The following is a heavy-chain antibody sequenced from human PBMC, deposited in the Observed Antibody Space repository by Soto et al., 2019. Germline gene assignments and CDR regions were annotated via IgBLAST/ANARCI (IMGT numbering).Heavy chain of an antibody. CDR1: GYTFTSYG. V-gene: IGHV1-18*01. CDR3: ARVVVPAAIRGEYYYYGMDV. J-gene: IGHJ6*02. Sequence: ASEKNSCNASGYTFTSYGISCVRQAPGQGLEWMGWVSAYNGNTNYAQKLQGRVTMTTDTSTSTAYMELRSLRSDDTAVYYCARVVVPAAIRGEYYYYGMDVWGQGTTVTVSS. D-gene: IGHD2-2*02. CDR2: VSAYNGNT.